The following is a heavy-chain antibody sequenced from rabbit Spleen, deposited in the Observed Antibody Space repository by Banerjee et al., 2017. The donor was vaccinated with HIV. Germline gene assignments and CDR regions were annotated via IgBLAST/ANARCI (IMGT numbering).Heavy chain of an antibody. CDR2: IYTSSSGST. V-gene: IGHV1S45*01. CDR1: GFDFSKYYM. J-gene: IGHJ2*01. CDR3: ARNYVNAFDP. Sequence: QEQLVETGGGLVQPGGSLTLSCVASGFDFSKYYMSWVRQAPGKGLELIACIYTSSSGSTWYASWVNGRFTISKTSSTTVTLQMTSLTAADTATYFCARNYVNAFDPWGPGTLVTVS. D-gene: IGHD1-1*01.